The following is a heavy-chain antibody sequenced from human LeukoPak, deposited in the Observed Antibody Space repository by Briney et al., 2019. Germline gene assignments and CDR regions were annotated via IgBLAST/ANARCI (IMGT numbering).Heavy chain of an antibody. J-gene: IGHJ4*02. CDR2: INHSGST. V-gene: IGHV4-34*01. D-gene: IGHD2-21*02. Sequence: SETVSLTCAVYGGSFSGYYWSWIRQPPGKGLEWIGEINHSGSTNYNPSLKSRVTISVDTSKNQFSLKLSSVTAADTAVYYCAREAGCGGDCYRPAQGYYFDYWGQGTLVTVSS. CDR1: GGSFSGYY. CDR3: AREAGCGGDCYRPAQGYYFDY.